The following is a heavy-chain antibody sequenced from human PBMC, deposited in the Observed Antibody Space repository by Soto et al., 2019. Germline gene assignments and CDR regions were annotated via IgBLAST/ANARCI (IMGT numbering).Heavy chain of an antibody. Sequence: AASVKVSCKASGGTFSSYTISWVRQAPGQGLEWMGRIFPILGIANYAQKFQGRVTITADKSTSTAYMELSSLRSEDTAVYYCARDRTIPDYYDSSGYYEAGSYFDDWGQGTRVTVAS. D-gene: IGHD3-22*01. J-gene: IGHJ4*02. V-gene: IGHV1-69*04. CDR3: ARDRTIPDYYDSSGYYEAGSYFDD. CDR2: IFPILGIA. CDR1: GGTFSSYT.